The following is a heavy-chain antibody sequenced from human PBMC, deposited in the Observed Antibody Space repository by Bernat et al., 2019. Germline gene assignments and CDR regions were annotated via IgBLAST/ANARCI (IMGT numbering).Heavy chain of an antibody. CDR3: ARGGWSHGFDI. D-gene: IGHD3-3*01. CDR1: GFTFTDYW. J-gene: IGHJ3*02. V-gene: IGHV3-74*01. Sequence: EVLLVESGGGLVQPGGSLRLSCAASGFTFTDYWMHWVRQAPGKGLVWVSRIHNDGSDTIYADYVKGGFSLSRDNAKNTLYLQVNSLRVEDRAVYYCARGGWSHGFDIWGQGTMVTVSS. CDR2: IHNDGSDT.